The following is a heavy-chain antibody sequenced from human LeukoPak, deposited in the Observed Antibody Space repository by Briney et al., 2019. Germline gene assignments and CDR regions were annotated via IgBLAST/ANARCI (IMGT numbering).Heavy chain of an antibody. CDR2: INCGNANP. CDR3: TCIDYGDY. CDR1: QYTFTYYA. J-gene: IGHJ4*02. D-gene: IGHD3-16*01. V-gene: IGHV1-3*01. Sequence: ASVKVSCKASQYTFTYYAVHWGRQAPGQRLEWMGLINCGNANPNYLAPFHGRVTFTRHTSANTAYMELSSLRSEDTAVYYCTCIDYGDYWGQGTLVTVSS.